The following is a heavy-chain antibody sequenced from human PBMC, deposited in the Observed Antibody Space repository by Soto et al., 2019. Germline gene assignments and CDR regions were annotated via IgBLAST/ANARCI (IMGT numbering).Heavy chain of an antibody. Sequence: QVQLVESGGGVVQPGRSLRLSCAASGFTFSTYGMHWVRQAPGKGLEWVAVISYDGSNKYYADSVKGRFTISRDNSKNTLYLQMSSRRAEDTAVYYCETGFSYSVSDYWGQGTLVTVSS. D-gene: IGHD5-18*01. CDR1: GFTFSTYG. J-gene: IGHJ4*02. V-gene: IGHV3-30*03. CDR3: ETGFSYSVSDY. CDR2: ISYDGSNK.